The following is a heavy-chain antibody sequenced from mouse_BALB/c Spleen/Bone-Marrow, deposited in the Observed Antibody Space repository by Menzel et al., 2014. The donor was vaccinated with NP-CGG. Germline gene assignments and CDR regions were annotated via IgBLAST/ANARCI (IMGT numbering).Heavy chain of an antibody. CDR2: ISCYNGAT. J-gene: IGHJ4*01. CDR3: ARRGNPIVYYAMDY. V-gene: IGHV1S34*01. Sequence: LVKTGASVKISCKAPGYSFTGYYMHWVKQSHGKSLEWIGYISCYNGATSYNQKFKGKATFTVDTSSSTAYMQFNSLTSEDSAVYYCARRGNPIVYYAMDYWGQGTSVTVSS. CDR1: GYSFTGYY.